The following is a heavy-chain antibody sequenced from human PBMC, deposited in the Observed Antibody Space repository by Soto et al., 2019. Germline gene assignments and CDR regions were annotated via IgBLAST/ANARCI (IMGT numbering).Heavy chain of an antibody. CDR1: GYTFTSCA. D-gene: IGHD3-22*01. CDR3: ARDPVIYDSSGYLGDAFDI. J-gene: IGHJ3*02. CDR2: INAGNGNT. V-gene: IGHV1-3*01. Sequence: ASVKVSCKASGYTFTSCAMHWVRQAPGQRLEWMGWINAGNGNTKYSQKFQGRVTITRDTSASTAHMELSSLRSEDTAVYYCARDPVIYDSSGYLGDAFDIWGQGTMVTVSS.